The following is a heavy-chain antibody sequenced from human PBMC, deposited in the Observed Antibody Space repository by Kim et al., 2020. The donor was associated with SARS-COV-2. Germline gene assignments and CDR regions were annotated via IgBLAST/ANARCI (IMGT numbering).Heavy chain of an antibody. D-gene: IGHD1-26*01. V-gene: IGHV4-31*02. Sequence: YYNPSLESRISISMDTSKNHFSRKMSSVTAADTAVYFCARDLATSNDALDIWGQGTMVTVSS. CDR3: ARDLATSNDALDI. J-gene: IGHJ3*02.